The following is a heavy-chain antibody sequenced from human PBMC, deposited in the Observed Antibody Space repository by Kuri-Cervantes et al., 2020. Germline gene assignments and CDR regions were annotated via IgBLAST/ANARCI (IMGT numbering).Heavy chain of an antibody. D-gene: IGHD3-22*01. CDR2: ISYDGSNK. Sequence: GGSLRLSCAASGFTFSSYGMHWVRQAPGKGLEWVAVISYDGSNKYYADSVKGRFTISRDNSKNTLYLQMNSLRAEDTAVYYCARGRGLLGYYDSSGYYEFDYWGQGTLVTVSS. V-gene: IGHV3-30*03. J-gene: IGHJ4*02. CDR1: GFTFSSYG. CDR3: ARGRGLLGYYDSSGYYEFDY.